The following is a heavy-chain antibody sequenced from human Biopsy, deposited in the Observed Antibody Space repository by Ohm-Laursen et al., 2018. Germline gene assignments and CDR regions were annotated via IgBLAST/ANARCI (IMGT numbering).Heavy chain of an antibody. J-gene: IGHJ5*02. CDR2: MWSDGINK. CDR1: GFAFSYYG. Sequence: SLRLSCAASGFAFSYYGLHWVRQAPGKVLQWVAVMWSDGINKNYADSVKGRFTVSRDNSNNVLYLQMSSLRDEDSAVYYCARDDDTTGHYMILNHWGQGTLVTVSS. D-gene: IGHD3-9*01. V-gene: IGHV3-33*01. CDR3: ARDDDTTGHYMILNH.